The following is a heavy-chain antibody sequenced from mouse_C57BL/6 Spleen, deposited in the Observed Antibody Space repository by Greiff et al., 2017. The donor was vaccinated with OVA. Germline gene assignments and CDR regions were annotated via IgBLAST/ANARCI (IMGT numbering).Heavy chain of an antibody. Sequence: VQLQQPGAELVRPGSSVKLSCKASGYTFTSYWMHWVKQRPIQGLEWIGNIYPSDSETHYNQKFKDKATLTVDKSSSTAYMQLSSLTSEDSAVYYCAREKNWKEMDYWGQGTSVTVSS. CDR1: GYTFTSYW. V-gene: IGHV1-52*01. CDR3: AREKNWKEMDY. CDR2: IYPSDSET. D-gene: IGHD4-1*01. J-gene: IGHJ4*01.